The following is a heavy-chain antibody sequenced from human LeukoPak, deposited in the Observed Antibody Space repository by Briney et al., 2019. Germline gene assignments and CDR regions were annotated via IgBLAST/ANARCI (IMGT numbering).Heavy chain of an antibody. J-gene: IGHJ5*01. CDR2: IKEDGSEK. CDR1: GFTFSRYW. Sequence: GGSLRLSCAASGFTFSRYWLSWVRQAPGKGLEWVANIKEDGSEKFYVDSVKGRFTISRDNAKNSLYLHMNSLRAEDTAVYHCARHGLAELQLLSWFDSWGQGSLVTVSS. D-gene: IGHD1-26*01. V-gene: IGHV3-7*01. CDR3: ARHGLAELQLLSWFDS.